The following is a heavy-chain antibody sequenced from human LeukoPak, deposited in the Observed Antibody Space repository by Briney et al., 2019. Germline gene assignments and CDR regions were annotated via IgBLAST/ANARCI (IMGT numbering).Heavy chain of an antibody. Sequence: ASVKVSCKASGYIFSAYYMHWVRQAPGQGLEWMGWINPNSGGTNYAQKFQGRVTMTRDTSVSTAYMELTRLRSDDTAVYYCASGGPGGTPTGSALDIWGQGTMVTVSS. CDR2: INPNSGGT. D-gene: IGHD2-15*01. CDR1: GYIFSAYY. J-gene: IGHJ3*02. CDR3: ASGGPGGTPTGSALDI. V-gene: IGHV1-2*02.